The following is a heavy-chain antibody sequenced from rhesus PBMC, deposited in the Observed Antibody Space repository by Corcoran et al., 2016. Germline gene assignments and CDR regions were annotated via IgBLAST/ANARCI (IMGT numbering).Heavy chain of an antibody. CDR2: LYGNRAST. J-gene: IGHJ4*01. CDR1: GGPISGSYY. D-gene: IGHD2-39*02. CDR3: ARVGRVVVVSATLRGYFDY. Sequence: QVQLQQWGEGLVKPSETLSLTCAVYGGPISGSYYWSWVRRPPGKGRGGIGYLYGNRASTNYNPYLKNRVTISKDASKNQFSLRLSSVTAADTAVYYCARVGRVVVVSATLRGYFDYWGQGVLVTVSS. V-gene: IGHV4-73*01.